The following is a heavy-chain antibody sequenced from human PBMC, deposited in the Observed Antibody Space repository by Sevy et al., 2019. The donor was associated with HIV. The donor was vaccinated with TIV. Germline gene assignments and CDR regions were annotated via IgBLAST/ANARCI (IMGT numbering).Heavy chain of an antibody. CDR3: AKRRVQSGLSGGGANYGMDV. V-gene: IGHV3-23*01. CDR1: GFPFSNYA. Sequence: GGSLRLSCAASGFPFSNYAMSWVRQAPGKGLEWVSTLIGGGSRTYYADSVTGRFIISWDNSRNPLYLQMTSLRAEDTAIYYCAKRRVQSGLSGGGANYGMDVCGRGTTVTVSS. J-gene: IGHJ6*02. CDR2: LIGGGSRT. D-gene: IGHD2-8*02.